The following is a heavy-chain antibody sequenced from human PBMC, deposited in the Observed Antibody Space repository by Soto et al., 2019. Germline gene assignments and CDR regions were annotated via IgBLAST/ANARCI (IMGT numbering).Heavy chain of an antibody. V-gene: IGHV4-59*01. J-gene: IGHJ5*02. D-gene: IGHD3-22*01. CDR1: GGSISSYY. Sequence: QVQLQESGPGLVKPSETLSLTCTVSGGSISSYYWGWIRQPPGKGLEWIGYIYYSDSANYNPSLKSRVIISDDTSKNQFSLRLSSVTAADTAVYYCVRAYYDTFGYSLDPWGQGTLVTVS. CDR3: VRAYYDTFGYSLDP. CDR2: IYYSDSA.